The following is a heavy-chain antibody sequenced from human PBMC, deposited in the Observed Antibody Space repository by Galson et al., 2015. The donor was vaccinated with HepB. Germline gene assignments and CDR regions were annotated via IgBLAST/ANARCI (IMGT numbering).Heavy chain of an antibody. CDR1: GSSFTSYW. D-gene: IGHD2-2*01. Sequence: QSGAEVKKPGESLKISCKGSGSSFTSYWIGWVRQMPGKGLEWMGIIYPGDSDTRYSPSFQGQVTISADKSIRTAYLQWSSLKASDTAMYYCARRGPHSLVPREGWFDPWGQGTLVSVSS. CDR3: ARRGPHSLVPREGWFDP. CDR2: IYPGDSDT. V-gene: IGHV5-51*03. J-gene: IGHJ5*02.